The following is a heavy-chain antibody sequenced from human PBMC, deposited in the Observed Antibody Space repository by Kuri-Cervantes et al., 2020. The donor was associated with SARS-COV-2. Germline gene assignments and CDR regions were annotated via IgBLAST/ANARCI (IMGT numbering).Heavy chain of an antibody. CDR3: ARDTWEINYNYSYYYIDV. CDR2: IYGGGST. V-gene: IGHV3-66*01. J-gene: IGHJ6*03. D-gene: IGHD5-24*01. Sequence: GGSLRLSCAASGFIFSSYTLNWVRQTPGKGLEWVSVIYGGGSTSYADSVRGRFTISRDNPKNTVYLQMNSLRVEDTAVYYCARDTWEINYNYSYYYIDVWGKGTTVTVSS. CDR1: GFIFSSYT.